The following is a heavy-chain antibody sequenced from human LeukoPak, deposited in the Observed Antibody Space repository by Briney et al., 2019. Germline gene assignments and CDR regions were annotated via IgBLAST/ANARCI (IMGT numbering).Heavy chain of an antibody. J-gene: IGHJ4*02. D-gene: IGHD3-10*01. V-gene: IGHV3-30*18. CDR2: ISYDGSNI. CDR3: AKDISVGPVYFGSDY. CDR1: GFTFSSYA. Sequence: AGGSLRLSCAASGFTFSSYAMHWVRQAPGKALEWVAVISYDGSNIYYEDSVKGRFTISRENSKNTLYLQMNSLRPEDTAVYYCAKDISVGPVYFGSDYWGQGTLVTVSS.